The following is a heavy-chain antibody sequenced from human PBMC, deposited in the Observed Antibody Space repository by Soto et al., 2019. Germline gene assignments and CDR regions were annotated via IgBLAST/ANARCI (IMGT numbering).Heavy chain of an antibody. CDR2: ISYDGSNK. J-gene: IGHJ6*02. D-gene: IGHD2-2*01. Sequence: GGSLRLSCAASGFTFSSYAMHWVRQAPGKGLEWVAVISYDGSNKYYADSVKGRFTISRDNSKNTLYLQMNSLRAEDTAVYYCAKNVVVVPAAINGMDVWGQGTTVTVSS. CDR1: GFTFSSYA. CDR3: AKNVVVVPAAINGMDV. V-gene: IGHV3-30*18.